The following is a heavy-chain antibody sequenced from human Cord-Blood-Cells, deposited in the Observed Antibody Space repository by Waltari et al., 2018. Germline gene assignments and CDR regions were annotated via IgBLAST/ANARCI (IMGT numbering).Heavy chain of an antibody. Sequence: VQLVQSGAEVKKPGASVKVSCQASGYTSTSYDINWVRQATGQGLEWMGWKNPNSGNTGYAQKFQGRGTMTRNTSISTAYMELSSLISEDTAVYYCARGPLYDFWGYYYYYYGMDVWGQGTTVTVSS. CDR2: KNPNSGNT. CDR1: GYTSTSYD. V-gene: IGHV1-8*01. CDR3: ARGPLYDFWGYYYYYYGMDV. D-gene: IGHD3-3*01. J-gene: IGHJ6*02.